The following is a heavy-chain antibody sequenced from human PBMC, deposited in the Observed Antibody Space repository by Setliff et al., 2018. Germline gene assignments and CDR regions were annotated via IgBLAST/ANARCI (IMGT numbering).Heavy chain of an antibody. D-gene: IGHD6-6*01. CDR1: GYTFTSYG. V-gene: IGHV1-18*01. CDR2: ISAYNGNT. J-gene: IGHJ3*02. CDR3: ARDFPPLYSSSFTDAFDI. Sequence: ASVKVSCKASGYTFTSYGISWVRQAPGQGLEWMGWISAYNGNTNYAQKLQGRVTMTTDTSTSTAYMELRSLRSDDTAVYYCARDFPPLYSSSFTDAFDIWGQGTRGTVSS.